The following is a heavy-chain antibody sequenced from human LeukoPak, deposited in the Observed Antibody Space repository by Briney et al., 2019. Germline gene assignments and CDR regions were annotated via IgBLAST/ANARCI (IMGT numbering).Heavy chain of an antibody. CDR3: ARARSSYGYGDAFDI. CDR2: ISYDGSSK. V-gene: IGHV3-30*04. J-gene: IGHJ3*02. CDR1: GFTFSTYA. D-gene: IGHD5-18*01. Sequence: GGSLRLSCAASGFTFSTYAMHWVRQAPGQGLEWVAVISYDGSSKYYADSVKGRFTISRDNSKNTLYLQMNSLRAEDTAVYYCARARSSYGYGDAFDIWGQGTMVTVSS.